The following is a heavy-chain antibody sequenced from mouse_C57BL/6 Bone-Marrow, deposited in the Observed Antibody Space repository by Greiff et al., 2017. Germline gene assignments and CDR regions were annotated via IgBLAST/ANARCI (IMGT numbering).Heavy chain of an antibody. D-gene: IGHD1-1*01. CDR1: GYTFTSYW. Sequence: QVQLQQPGAELVKPGASVKLSCKASGYTFTSYWMHWVKQRPGQGLEWIGMIHPNSGSTNYNEKFKSKATLTVDKSSSTAYMQLSSLTSEDSAVYYCARLGYYGLSWFAYWGQGTLVTVSA. J-gene: IGHJ3*01. V-gene: IGHV1-64*01. CDR3: ARLGYYGLSWFAY. CDR2: IHPNSGST.